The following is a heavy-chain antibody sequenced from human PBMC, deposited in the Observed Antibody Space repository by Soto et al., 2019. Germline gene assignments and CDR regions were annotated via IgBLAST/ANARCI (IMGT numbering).Heavy chain of an antibody. Sequence: GGSLRLSCAASGFTFSSYSMNWVRQAPGKGLEWVSSISSSSSYIYYADSVKGRFTISRDNAKNSLYLQMNSLRAEDTAVYYCARFRYPGIAAAGVFDYWGQGSLVTGSS. J-gene: IGHJ4*02. CDR2: ISSSSSYI. CDR3: ARFRYPGIAAAGVFDY. V-gene: IGHV3-21*01. D-gene: IGHD6-13*01. CDR1: GFTFSSYS.